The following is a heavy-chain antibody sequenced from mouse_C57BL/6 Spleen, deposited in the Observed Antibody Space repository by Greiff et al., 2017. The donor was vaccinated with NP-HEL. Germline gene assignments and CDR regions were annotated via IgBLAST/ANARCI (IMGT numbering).Heavy chain of an antibody. CDR2: LLPGSGST. J-gene: IGHJ3*01. CDR1: GYTFTGYW. CDR3: ASGYYSNYGAY. V-gene: IGHV1-9*01. Sequence: VQLQQSGAELMKPGASVKLSCKATGYTFTGYWIEWVKQSPGHGLAWIVDLLPGSGSTNYNEKFKCKATFTADTSSNTAYMQLSSLTTKDSAIYYCASGYYSNYGAYWGQGTLVTVSA. D-gene: IGHD2-5*01.